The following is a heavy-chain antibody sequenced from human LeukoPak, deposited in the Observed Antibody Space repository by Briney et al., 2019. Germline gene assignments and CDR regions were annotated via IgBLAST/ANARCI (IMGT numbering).Heavy chain of an antibody. J-gene: IGHJ3*01. CDR2: ISGSGGST. CDR3: AKEGYSSGWYVFGPHSFVY. V-gene: IGHV3-23*01. CDR1: GFTFSSYA. D-gene: IGHD6-19*01. Sequence: GGSLRLSCAASGFTFSSYAMSWVRQAPGKGLEWVSAISGSGGSTYYADSVKGRFTISRDNSKNTLYLQMTSLRAEDTAVYYCAKEGYSSGWYVFGPHSFVYWGQGTMVTVSS.